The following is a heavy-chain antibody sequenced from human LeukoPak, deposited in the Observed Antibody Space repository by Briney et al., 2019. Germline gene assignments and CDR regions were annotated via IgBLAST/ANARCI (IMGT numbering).Heavy chain of an antibody. CDR3: ARALGYCSGGSCTRGYNWFDP. J-gene: IGHJ5*02. Sequence: SETLSLTCTVSGGSIISSNYYWVWIRQPPGKGLEWIGNIYHSGSTYYNPSLKSRVTISVDTSMNQFSLKLSFVTTADTAVYYCARALGYCSGGSCTRGYNWFDPWGQGTLVTVSS. CDR2: IYHSGST. D-gene: IGHD2-15*01. V-gene: IGHV4-39*01. CDR1: GGSIISSNYY.